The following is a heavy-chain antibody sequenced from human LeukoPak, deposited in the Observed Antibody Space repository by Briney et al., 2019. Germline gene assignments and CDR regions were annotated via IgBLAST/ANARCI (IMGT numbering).Heavy chain of an antibody. V-gene: IGHV1-3*01. Sequence: ASVKVSCKASGYTFTSYAMHWVRQAPGQRLEWMGWINAGNGNTKYSRKFQGRVTITRDTSASTAYMELSSLRSEDTAVYYCARGGGTVTTAFDYWGQGTLVTVSS. CDR3: ARGGGTVTTAFDY. CDR2: INAGNGNT. D-gene: IGHD4-17*01. CDR1: GYTFTSYA. J-gene: IGHJ4*02.